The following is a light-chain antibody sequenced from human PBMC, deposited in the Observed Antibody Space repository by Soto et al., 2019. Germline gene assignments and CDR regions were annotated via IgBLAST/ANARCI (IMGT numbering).Light chain of an antibody. CDR3: CSYAGSSTFYV. CDR1: SGDVGSYDL. J-gene: IGLJ1*01. V-gene: IGLV2-23*02. CDR2: EVN. Sequence: QSALTQPASVSGSPEQSITISCTGTSGDVGSYDLVSWYQQHPGKAPTLMIYEVNKRPSGVSNRFSGSKSGNTASLTISGLQAEDEADYYCCSYAGSSTFYVFGTGTMVTVL.